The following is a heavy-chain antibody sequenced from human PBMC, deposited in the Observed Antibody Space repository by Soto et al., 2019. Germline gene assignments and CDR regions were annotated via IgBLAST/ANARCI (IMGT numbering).Heavy chain of an antibody. V-gene: IGHV3-23*01. CDR3: AKTQPTPHDHFSHGLDV. Sequence: EEQLLESGGGLVQPGGSLRLSCAASGFSFSTYAISWVRQAPGKGLEWVSTISGSGDRTYQADSVKGRFTISRDNSKNTLYLQMNSLRCEDTAVYYCAKTQPTPHDHFSHGLDVWGQGTTVAVSS. CDR2: ISGSGDRT. CDR1: GFSFSTYA. J-gene: IGHJ6*02.